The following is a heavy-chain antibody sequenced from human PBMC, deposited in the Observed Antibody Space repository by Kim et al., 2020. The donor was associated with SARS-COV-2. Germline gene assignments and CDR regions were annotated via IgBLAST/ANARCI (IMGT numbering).Heavy chain of an antibody. J-gene: IGHJ4*02. D-gene: IGHD3-22*01. Sequence: DSVQGRFTISRDNSKNTLFLQMNSLRTEDTALYYCARETGSSGSAGYFGDWGQGTVVTVSS. V-gene: IGHV3-30*01. CDR3: ARETGSSGSAGYFGD.